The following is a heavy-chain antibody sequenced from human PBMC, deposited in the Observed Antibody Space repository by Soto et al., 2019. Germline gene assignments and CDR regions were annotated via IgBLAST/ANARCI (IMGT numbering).Heavy chain of an antibody. Sequence: PWGSLRLSCAASGFTFNIYGIHFFRHSPDKGLEWVALISYDGSNQYYADSVKGRFTISRDNSKNTLFLQMNSLRADDTAVYYCAKDQASGQGSFDSWGQGTLVTVSS. V-gene: IGHV3-30*18. CDR3: AKDQASGQGSFDS. CDR2: ISYDGSNQ. J-gene: IGHJ4*02. CDR1: GFTFNIYG.